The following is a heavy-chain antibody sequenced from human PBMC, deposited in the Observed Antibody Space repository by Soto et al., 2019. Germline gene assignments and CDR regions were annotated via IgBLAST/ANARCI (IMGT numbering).Heavy chain of an antibody. Sequence: SETLSLTCTVSGGSISSYYWSWIRQPPGKGLEWIGYIYHSGSTYYNPSLKSRVTISVDRSKNQFSLKLSSVTAADTAVYYCARIQRDAGMGHFDYWGQGILVTVSS. CDR1: GGSISSYY. J-gene: IGHJ4*02. V-gene: IGHV4-4*09. CDR2: IYHSGST. D-gene: IGHD5-18*01. CDR3: ARIQRDAGMGHFDY.